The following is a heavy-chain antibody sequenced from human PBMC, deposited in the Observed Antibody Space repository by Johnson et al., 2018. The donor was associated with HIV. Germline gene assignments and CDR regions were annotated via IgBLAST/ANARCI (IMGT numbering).Heavy chain of an antibody. Sequence: QEQLVESGGGVVQPGRSLRLSCAASGFTFSSYAMHWVRQAPGKGLAWVAVISYDGSNKYYADSVRGRFTIARDNAKNSLHLQMNSLGAEDTAFYYCAKARVRYSSDVDALDIWGQGTMVTVSS. V-gene: IGHV3-30-3*01. CDR3: AKARVRYSSDVDALDI. CDR1: GFTFSSYA. J-gene: IGHJ3*02. D-gene: IGHD6-19*01. CDR2: ISYDGSNK.